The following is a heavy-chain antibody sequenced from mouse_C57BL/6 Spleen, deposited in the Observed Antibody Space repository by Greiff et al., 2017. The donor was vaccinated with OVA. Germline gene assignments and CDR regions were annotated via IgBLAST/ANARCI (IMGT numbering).Heavy chain of an antibody. J-gene: IGHJ1*03. Sequence: EVHLVESGPGLVKPSQSLSLTCSVTGYSITSGYYWNWIRQFPGNKLEWMGYISYDGSNNYNPSLKNRISITRDTSKNQFFLKLNSVTTEDTATYYCARLVYYGSSSYWYFDVWGTGTTVTVSS. D-gene: IGHD1-1*01. CDR3: ARLVYYGSSSYWYFDV. V-gene: IGHV3-6*01. CDR2: ISYDGSN. CDR1: GYSITSGYY.